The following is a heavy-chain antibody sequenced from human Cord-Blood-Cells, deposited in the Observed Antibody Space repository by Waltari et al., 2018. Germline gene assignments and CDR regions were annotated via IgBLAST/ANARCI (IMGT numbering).Heavy chain of an antibody. V-gene: IGHV3-30*04. J-gene: IGHJ3*02. D-gene: IGHD7-27*01. CDR1: GFTFRTDA. CDR3: ERDNWGSGRAFDI. CDR2: ISYDSRNK. Sequence: QVQLVESGGGVVQPGRSLRLSCAASGFTFRTDAINWVPQAPGKGLEWVAVISYDSRNKEYAEAVKCRFTISRDNSKNPLYLQMNSRRAEVTAVYYCERDNWGSGRAFDIWGQGTMVTVSS.